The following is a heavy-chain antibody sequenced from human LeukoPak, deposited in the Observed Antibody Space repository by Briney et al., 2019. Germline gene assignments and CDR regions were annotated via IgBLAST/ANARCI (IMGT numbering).Heavy chain of an antibody. Sequence: SETLSLTCTVSGGSISGYFWSWIRQPPGKGLDWIGYIYSSGTTYYNPSLKSRVTISVDTSKNQFSLKLSSVTAADTAVYYCARDRLQLQSWGQGTLVTVSS. J-gene: IGHJ5*02. CDR3: ARDRLQLQS. CDR1: GGSISGYF. CDR2: IYSSGTT. V-gene: IGHV4-59*01. D-gene: IGHD1-1*01.